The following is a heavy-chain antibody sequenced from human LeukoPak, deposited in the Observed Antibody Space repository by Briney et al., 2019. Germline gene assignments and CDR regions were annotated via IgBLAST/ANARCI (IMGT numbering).Heavy chain of an antibody. CDR3: ARDGSGSYYKWFDP. J-gene: IGHJ5*02. D-gene: IGHD3-10*01. Sequence: SETLSLTCTVSGGSMSSYYWSWIRQPPGKGLEWIWYIYYIGSTNYNPSLKSRVTISVDTSKNQFSLKLSSVTAADTAVYYCARDGSGSYYKWFDPWGQGTLVTVSS. CDR2: IYYIGST. V-gene: IGHV4-59*01. CDR1: GGSMSSYY.